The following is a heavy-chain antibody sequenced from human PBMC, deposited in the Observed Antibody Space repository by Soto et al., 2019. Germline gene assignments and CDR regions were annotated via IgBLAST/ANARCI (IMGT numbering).Heavy chain of an antibody. CDR1: GGTFSSYA. CDR2: IIPIFGTA. CDR3: AGGGSGSYYNYRYYYYGMEV. V-gene: IGHV1-69*01. D-gene: IGHD3-10*01. J-gene: IGHJ6*02. Sequence: QVQLVQSGAEVKKSGSSVKVSCKASGGTFSSYAISWVRQAPGQGLEWMGGIIPIFGTANYAQKFQGRVTITADESTRTAYMELSSLRSEDTAVYYCAGGGSGSYYNYRYYYYGMEVWGQGTTVTVSS.